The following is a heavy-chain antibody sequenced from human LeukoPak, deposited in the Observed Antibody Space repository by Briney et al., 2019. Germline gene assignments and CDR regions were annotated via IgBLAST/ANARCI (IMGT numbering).Heavy chain of an antibody. D-gene: IGHD4-17*01. CDR3: AKDLYGDYMIDY. CDR2: ISGSDGST. CDR1: GFTFSSYA. V-gene: IGHV3-23*01. Sequence: GGSLRLSCAASGFTFSSYAMSWVRPAPGKGLEWVSVISGSDGSTYYADSVKGRFTISRDNSKNTLYLQMNSLRAEDTAVYYCAKDLYGDYMIDYWGQGTLVTVPS. J-gene: IGHJ4*02.